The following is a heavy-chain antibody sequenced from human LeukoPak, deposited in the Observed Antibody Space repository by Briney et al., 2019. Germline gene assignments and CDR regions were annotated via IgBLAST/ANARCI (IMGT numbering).Heavy chain of an antibody. CDR2: IIPIFGTA. CDR3: ARVGIYYYDSSEVVDAFDI. V-gene: IGHV1-69*13. Sequence: SVKVSCKASGYTFTSYGISWVRQAPGQGLEWMGGIIPIFGTANYAQKFQGRVTITADESTSTAYMELSSLRSEDTAVYYCARVGIYYYDSSEVVDAFDIWGQGTMVTVSS. D-gene: IGHD3-22*01. CDR1: GYTFTSYG. J-gene: IGHJ3*02.